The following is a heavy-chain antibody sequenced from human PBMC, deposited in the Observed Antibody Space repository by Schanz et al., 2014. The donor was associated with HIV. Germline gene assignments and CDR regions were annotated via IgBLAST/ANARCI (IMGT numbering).Heavy chain of an antibody. V-gene: IGHV1-69*13. D-gene: IGHD3-3*01. Sequence: QAQLVQSGAEVKKPGAAVKVSCTGLHYSFTNYGLSWVRQAPGQGLEWMGGIIHIFGTTNYAPKFQGRVTINVDESTSTAYMELSSLRSDDTAVYYCARFSIFGVIIRPLDYWGQGTLVTVSS. CDR2: IIHIFGTT. CDR3: ARFSIFGVIIRPLDY. J-gene: IGHJ4*02. CDR1: HYSFTNYG.